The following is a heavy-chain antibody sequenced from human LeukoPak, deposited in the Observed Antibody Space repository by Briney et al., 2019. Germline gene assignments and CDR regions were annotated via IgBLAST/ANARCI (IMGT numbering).Heavy chain of an antibody. D-gene: IGHD2/OR15-2a*01. CDR1: GGSISSSNW. Sequence: PSGTLSLTCAVSGGSISSSNWWSWVRQPPGKGLEWIGEIYHSGSTNYNPSLKSRVTISVDKSKNQFSLKLSSVTAADTAVYYCARYGLSGRGGWGFDYWGQGTLVTVSS. J-gene: IGHJ4*02. V-gene: IGHV4-4*02. CDR3: ARYGLSGRGGWGFDY. CDR2: IYHSGST.